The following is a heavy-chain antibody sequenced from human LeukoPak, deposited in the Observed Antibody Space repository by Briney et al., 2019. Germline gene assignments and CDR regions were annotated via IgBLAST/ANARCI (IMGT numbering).Heavy chain of an antibody. J-gene: IGHJ5*02. V-gene: IGHV3-23*01. CDR1: GFTFSSYA. Sequence: PGGSLRLSCAASGFTFSSYAMSWVRQAPGKGLEGVSAISGSGGSTYYADSVKGRFTISRGNSKNTLYLQMNSLRAEDTAVYYCAKESLWFGELYPDDPWGQGTLVTVSS. CDR2: ISGSGGST. D-gene: IGHD3-10*01. CDR3: AKESLWFGELYPDDP.